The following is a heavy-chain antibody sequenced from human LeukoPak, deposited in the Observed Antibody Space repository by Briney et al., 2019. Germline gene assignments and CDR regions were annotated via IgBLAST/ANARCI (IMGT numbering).Heavy chain of an antibody. CDR3: VHRRFYSPFDY. Sequence: SGPTLVYPTQTLTLTCTFSGCSLRTSGVGVGWVRQPPAKALEWLALIYWDDHKRYNSSLKSRLTITKDTSKNQVVLTMTNVDPVDTATYYCVHRRFYSPFDYWGQGALVTVSS. J-gene: IGHJ4*02. CDR1: GCSLRTSGVG. CDR2: IYWDDHK. D-gene: IGHD3-3*01. V-gene: IGHV2-5*02.